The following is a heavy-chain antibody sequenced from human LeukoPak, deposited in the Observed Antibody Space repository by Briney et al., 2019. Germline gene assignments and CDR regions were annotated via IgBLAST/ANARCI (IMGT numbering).Heavy chain of an antibody. CDR2: IYYSGDT. CDR3: VRGPYGASISKWFDP. J-gene: IGHJ5*02. V-gene: IGHV4-59*01. D-gene: IGHD4/OR15-4a*01. Sequence: SETLSLTCTVSDGSISGYSWSWIRQPPGKGLEWIGYIYYSGDTNYNPSLKSRVTLSVDTSRNLLSLQLTSVTTADTAVYFCVRGPYGASISKWFDPWGQGTLVIVSS. CDR1: DGSISGYS.